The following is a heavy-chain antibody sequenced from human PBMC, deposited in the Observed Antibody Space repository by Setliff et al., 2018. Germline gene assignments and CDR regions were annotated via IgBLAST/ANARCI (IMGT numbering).Heavy chain of an antibody. D-gene: IGHD3-10*01. CDR2: IYHSGYT. CDR3: ARGETSGGTWFGEVYPF. V-gene: IGHV4-59*08. J-gene: IGHJ4*02. CDR1: GGSISPYY. Sequence: SETLSLTCTVSGGSISPYYWSWIRQSPGKGLEWIGYIYHSGYTNYNPSLKSRVTISVDTSKNQFSLKLSSVTAADTAVYYCARGETSGGTWFGEVYPFWGQGTLVTVSS.